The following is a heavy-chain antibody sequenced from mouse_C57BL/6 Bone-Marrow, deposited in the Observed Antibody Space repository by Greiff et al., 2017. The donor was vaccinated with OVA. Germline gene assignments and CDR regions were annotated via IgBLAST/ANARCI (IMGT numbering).Heavy chain of an antibody. J-gene: IGHJ4*01. CDR1: GFSFNTYA. CDR2: IRSKSNNYAT. D-gene: IGHD2-5*01. V-gene: IGHV10-1*01. Sequence: EVMLVESGGGLVQPKGSLKLSCAASGFSFNTYAMNWVRQAPGKGLEWVARIRSKSNNYATYYADSVKDRFTISRDDSESMLYLQMNNLKTEDTAMYYCVRHYSNYDYAMDYWGQGTSVTVSS. CDR3: VRHYSNYDYAMDY.